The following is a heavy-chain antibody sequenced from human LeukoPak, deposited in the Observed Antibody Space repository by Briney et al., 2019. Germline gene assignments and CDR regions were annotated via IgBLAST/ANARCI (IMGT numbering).Heavy chain of an antibody. CDR2: IYYSGST. V-gene: IGHV4-39*01. CDR1: GGSISSSRYY. CDR3: ASVFYSSGLDGFDY. J-gene: IGHJ4*02. Sequence: SETLSLTCTVSGGSISSSRYYWGWIRQPPGKGLECIGTIYYSGSTYYNPSLKSRVTLSVDTSKNQFSLKLSSVTAADTAVYYCASVFYSSGLDGFDYWGQGTLSPSPQ. D-gene: IGHD6-19*01.